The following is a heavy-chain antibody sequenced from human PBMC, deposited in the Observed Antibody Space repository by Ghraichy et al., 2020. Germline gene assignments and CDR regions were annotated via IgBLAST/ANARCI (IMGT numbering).Heavy chain of an antibody. CDR1: GFTFSTYS. CDR2: ISTSSSYI. V-gene: IGHV3-21*01. CDR3: ARVPSDY. J-gene: IGHJ4*02. Sequence: GGSLRLSCAASGFTFSTYSMNWVRQAPGKGLEWISSISTSSSYIYYADSVKGRFTISRDNAKNSLYLQMNSLRAEDTAVYYCARVPSDYWGQGTLVTVSS.